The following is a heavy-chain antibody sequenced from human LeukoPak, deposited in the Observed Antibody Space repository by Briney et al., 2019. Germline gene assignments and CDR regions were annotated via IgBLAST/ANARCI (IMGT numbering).Heavy chain of an antibody. J-gene: IGHJ3*02. D-gene: IGHD3-16*02. CDR2: IYSGGST. Sequence: GGSLRLSCAASGFTVSSNYMSWVRQAPGKGLEWVSVIYSGGSTYYADSVKGRFTISRDNSKNTLYLQMNSLRAEDTAVYYCARDLGESYDYVWGSYRYRERGTDAFDIWGQGTMVTVSS. CDR1: GFTVSSNY. CDR3: ARDLGESYDYVWGSYRYRERGTDAFDI. V-gene: IGHV3-66*01.